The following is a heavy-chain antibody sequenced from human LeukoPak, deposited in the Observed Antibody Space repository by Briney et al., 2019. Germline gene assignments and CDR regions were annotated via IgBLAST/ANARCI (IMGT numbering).Heavy chain of an antibody. CDR3: ARGSEIVVVVAATLGDAFDI. V-gene: IGHV3-7*01. CDR2: IKQDGSEK. D-gene: IGHD2-15*01. Sequence: AGGSLRLSCAASGFTFSSYWMSWVRQAPGKGLEWVANIKQDGSEKYYVDSVKGRFTISRDNAKNSLYLQMNSLRAEDTAVYYCARGSEIVVVVAATLGDAFDIWGQGTMVTVSS. J-gene: IGHJ3*02. CDR1: GFTFSSYW.